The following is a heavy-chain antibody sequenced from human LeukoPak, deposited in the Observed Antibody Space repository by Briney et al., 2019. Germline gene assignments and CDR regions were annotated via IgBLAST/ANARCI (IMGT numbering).Heavy chain of an antibody. D-gene: IGHD3-9*01. CDR2: ISSSSSTI. J-gene: IGHJ6*03. Sequence: GGSLRLSCAASGFTFSSYSMNWVRQAPGKGLEWVSYISSSSSTIYYADSVKGRFTISRDNAKNSLYLQMNSLRAEDTAVYYCAGGLRYFDWMNLDYYMDVWGKGTTVTVSS. CDR3: AGGLRYFDWMNLDYYMDV. CDR1: GFTFSSYS. V-gene: IGHV3-48*01.